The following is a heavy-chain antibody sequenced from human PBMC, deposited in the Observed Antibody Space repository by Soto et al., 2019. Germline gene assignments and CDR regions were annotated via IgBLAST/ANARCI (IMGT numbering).Heavy chain of an antibody. V-gene: IGHV2-5*02. J-gene: IGHJ3*02. Sequence: QITLKESGPTLVKPTQTLTLTCTFSGFSLSTSGVGVGWISQPPGKALEWLALIYWDDDKRYSPSLKSRLTITKDTSKNQVVLTMTNMDPVDTATYYCAHSLVATIDDAFDIWGQGTIVTVSS. CDR3: AHSLVATIDDAFDI. D-gene: IGHD5-12*01. CDR2: IYWDDDK. CDR1: GFSLSTSGVG.